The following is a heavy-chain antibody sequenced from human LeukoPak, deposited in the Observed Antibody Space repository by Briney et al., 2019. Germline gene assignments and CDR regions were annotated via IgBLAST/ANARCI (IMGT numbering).Heavy chain of an antibody. D-gene: IGHD3-3*01. Sequence: PGGSLRLSCVASGFTFSDSSMSWVRQAPGKGLEWLAHIKQGEGDKFYLESVMGRFTISRDNGNNSLFLQLTSLRVEDTAVYYCARGGLFGTLDYWGQGARVTVS. J-gene: IGHJ4*02. CDR2: IKQGEGDK. CDR3: ARGGLFGTLDY. V-gene: IGHV3-7*01. CDR1: GFTFSDSS.